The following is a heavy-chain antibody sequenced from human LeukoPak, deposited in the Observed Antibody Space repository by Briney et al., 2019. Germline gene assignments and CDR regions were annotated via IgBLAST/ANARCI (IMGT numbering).Heavy chain of an antibody. V-gene: IGHV4-59*01. CDR2: IYHSGST. CDR3: ARDGYSGNDGL. CDR1: GGSISSYY. D-gene: IGHD5-12*01. J-gene: IGHJ4*02. Sequence: SETLSLTCTVSGGSISSYYWSWIRQPPGKGLEWIGYIYHSGSTNYNPPLTSRVTISVDTSKNQFSLKLSSVTAADTAVYYCARDGYSGNDGLWGQGTLVTVSS.